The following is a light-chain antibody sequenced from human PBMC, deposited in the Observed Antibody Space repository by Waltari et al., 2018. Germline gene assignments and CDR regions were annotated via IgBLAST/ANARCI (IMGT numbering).Light chain of an antibody. V-gene: IGLV4-69*01. Sequence: QPVLTQPPSASGSLGASVRLTCSLSGEYSVSDIAWHQLHPQKGPRYLLKVNTDGSDIKGDGIPDRFSGSSSGAERYLTISRLQSDDDADYYCQTWGPAMHVFGGGTKLTVL. CDR1: GEYSVSD. CDR3: QTWGPAMHV. CDR2: VNTDGSD. J-gene: IGLJ3*02.